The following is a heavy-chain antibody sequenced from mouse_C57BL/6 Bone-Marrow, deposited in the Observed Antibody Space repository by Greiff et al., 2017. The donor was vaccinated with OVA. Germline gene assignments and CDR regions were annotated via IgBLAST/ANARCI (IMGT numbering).Heavy chain of an antibody. J-gene: IGHJ4*01. CDR2: INPNNGGT. CDR1: GYTFTDYY. D-gene: IGHD2-5*01. Sequence: EVQLQQSGPELVKPGASVKISCKASGYTFTDYYMNWVKQSHGKSLEWIGDINPNNGGTSYNQKFKGKATLTVDKSSSTAYMELRSLTSEDSAVYYCAIGSNLYAMDYWGQGTSVTVSS. CDR3: AIGSNLYAMDY. V-gene: IGHV1-26*01.